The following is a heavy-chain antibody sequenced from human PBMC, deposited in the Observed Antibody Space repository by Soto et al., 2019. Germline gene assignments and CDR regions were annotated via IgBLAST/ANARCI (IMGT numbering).Heavy chain of an antibody. CDR1: GYTVTGYY. Sequence: VPVKVSCKASGYTVTGYYIHWVRQAPGQGLEWMGWINSDSGGTNYAQKFQSRVTMTRETSISTAYVVLSRLRSDDTPVHYCARGQYCRSWHSPYFFNHWGQGGLGTVT. V-gene: IGHV1-2*02. D-gene: IGHD6-13*01. CDR2: INSDSGGT. CDR3: ARGQYCRSWHSPYFFNH. J-gene: IGHJ4*02.